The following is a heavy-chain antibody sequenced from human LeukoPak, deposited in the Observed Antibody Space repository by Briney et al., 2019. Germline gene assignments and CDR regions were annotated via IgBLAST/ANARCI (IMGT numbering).Heavy chain of an antibody. CDR2: ISSSSSYI. CDR1: GFTFSSYS. V-gene: IGHV3-21*01. D-gene: IGHD2-2*01. CDR3: ARNRYCSSTSCYAGAFDI. J-gene: IGHJ3*02. Sequence: GGSLRLSCAASGFTFSSYSMTWVRQAPGKGLEWVSSISSSSSYIYYADSVKGRFTISRDNAKNSLYLQMNSLRAEDTAVYYCARNRYCSSTSCYAGAFDIWGQGTMVTVSS.